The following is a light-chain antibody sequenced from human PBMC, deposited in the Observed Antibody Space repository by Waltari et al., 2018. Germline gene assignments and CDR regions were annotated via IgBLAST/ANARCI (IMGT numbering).Light chain of an antibody. CDR3: SSYTSSSTSVV. V-gene: IGLV2-14*03. Sequence: QPALTPPPSVSWSPGKSTNIPCSGTTSHGGGYYYVFWYHQHPAKAPNLLIYYVSDRPSGVSNRFSGSKSGNTASLTISGLQAEDEADDYCSSYTSSSTSVVFGGGTKLTVL. CDR1: TSHGGGYYY. J-gene: IGLJ2*01. CDR2: YVS.